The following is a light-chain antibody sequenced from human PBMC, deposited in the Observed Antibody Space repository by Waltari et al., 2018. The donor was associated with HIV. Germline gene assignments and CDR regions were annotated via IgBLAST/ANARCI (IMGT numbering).Light chain of an antibody. J-gene: IGLJ1*01. CDR1: RSDVGNSDS. CDR3: SAYTTDNTLV. Sequence: QSALTQPASVSGSPGQSITISCSGTRSDVGNSDSVSGYQQHPGKAPRLMIYDLTNRPSGVSFRFSGSKSDNTASLIISGLQAEDEADYYCSAYTTDNTLVFGTGTRVTVL. CDR2: DLT. V-gene: IGLV2-14*03.